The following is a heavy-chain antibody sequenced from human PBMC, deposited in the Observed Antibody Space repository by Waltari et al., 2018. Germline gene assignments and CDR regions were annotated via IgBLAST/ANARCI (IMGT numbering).Heavy chain of an antibody. J-gene: IGHJ4*02. V-gene: IGHV3-43D*04. D-gene: IGHD3-10*01. CDR1: GFTFDDYA. CDR2: ISCDGGIT. Sequence: TASGFTFDDYAMHWVRQAPGKGLEWVSLISCDGGITYDANSVKGRFTISRDNSKNSLYLQMNSLRAEDTALYYCAKDREQYYGSGSYYNGYDYWGQGTLVTVSS. CDR3: AKDREQYYGSGSYYNGYDY.